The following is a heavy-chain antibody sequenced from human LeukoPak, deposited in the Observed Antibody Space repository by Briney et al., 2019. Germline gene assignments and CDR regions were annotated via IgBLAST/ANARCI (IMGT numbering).Heavy chain of an antibody. CDR1: GYTFTSFG. V-gene: IGHV1-18*04. J-gene: IGHJ4*02. CDR2: IDAYNGDT. Sequence: RASVKVSCKPSGYTFTSFGISWVRQAPGQGLEWMGWIDAYNGDTNYAQKFQGRVTMTTDTSTSTAYMDLRSLRSDDTAVYYCTRDHCRGDNCPSFDYWGQGTLVTVSS. CDR3: TRDHCRGDNCPSFDY. D-gene: IGHD2-15*01.